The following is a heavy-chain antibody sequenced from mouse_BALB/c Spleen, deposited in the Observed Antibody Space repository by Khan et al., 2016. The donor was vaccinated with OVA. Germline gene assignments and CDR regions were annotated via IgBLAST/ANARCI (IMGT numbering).Heavy chain of an antibody. CDR3: ARPPYFSYSLDH. CDR2: INTYTGEP. Sequence: QIQLVQSGPELKKPGETVKISCKASGYTFTNDGMNWVKQAPGKGLKWMGWINTYTGEPTYADDFKGRFAFSLETSASTAYLQINNLKNEDTATYFCARPPYFSYSLDHWGQGTSVTVSS. CDR1: GYTFTNDG. J-gene: IGHJ4*01. V-gene: IGHV9-3-1*01. D-gene: IGHD2-12*01.